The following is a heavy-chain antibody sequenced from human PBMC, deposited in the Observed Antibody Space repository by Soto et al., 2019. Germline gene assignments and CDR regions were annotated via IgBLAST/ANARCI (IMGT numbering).Heavy chain of an antibody. Sequence: SETLSLTCTVSGGSISSYYWSWIRQPPGKGLEWIGYIYYSGSTNYNPSLKSRVTISVDTSKNQFSLKLSSVTAADTAVYYCARRWGSAADYWGQGTLVTLSS. J-gene: IGHJ4*02. CDR1: GGSISSYY. V-gene: IGHV4-59*08. CDR2: IYYSGST. CDR3: ARRWGSAADY. D-gene: IGHD2-15*01.